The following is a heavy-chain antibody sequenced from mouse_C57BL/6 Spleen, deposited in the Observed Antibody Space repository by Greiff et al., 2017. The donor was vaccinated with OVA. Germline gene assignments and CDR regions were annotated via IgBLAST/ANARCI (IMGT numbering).Heavy chain of an antibody. CDR2: IYPGDGDT. CDR3: ARFPLITTDFDY. V-gene: IGHV1-82*01. D-gene: IGHD1-1*01. CDR1: GYAFSSSW. Sequence: QVQLQQSGPELVKPGASVKISCKASGYAFSSSWMNWVKQRPGKGLEWIGRIYPGDGDTNYNGKFKGKATLTADKSSSTAYMQLSSLTSEDSAVYFCARFPLITTDFDYWGQGTTLTVSS. J-gene: IGHJ2*01.